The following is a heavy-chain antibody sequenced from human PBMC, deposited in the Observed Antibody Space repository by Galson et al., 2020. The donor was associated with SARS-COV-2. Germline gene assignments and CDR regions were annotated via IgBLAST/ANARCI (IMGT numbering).Heavy chain of an antibody. D-gene: IGHD6-13*01. Sequence: SETLSLTCTVSGGSISSSSYYWGWIRQPPGKGLEWIGSIYYSGSTYYNPSLKSRVTISVDTSKNQFSLKLSSVTAADTAVYYCARPRTDSSSWLLRAFDIWGQGTMVTVSS. CDR2: IYYSGST. J-gene: IGHJ3*02. CDR1: GGSISSSSYY. CDR3: ARPRTDSSSWLLRAFDI. V-gene: IGHV4-39*01.